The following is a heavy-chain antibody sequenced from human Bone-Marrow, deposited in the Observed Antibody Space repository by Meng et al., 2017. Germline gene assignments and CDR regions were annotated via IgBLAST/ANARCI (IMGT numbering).Heavy chain of an antibody. CDR2: INHNGST. V-gene: IGHV4-34*01. Sequence: QVQLQQGGAGLLKPSETLSLTRAVYGGSFSGYYWSWSRQPPEQGLEWIGEINHNGSTNYNPSLKSRVNMYVDTSQNQFSLKLISLTAADTAVYYCAGDCRTTSRSLDYWGQGTLVTVSS. J-gene: IGHJ4*02. CDR1: GGSFSGYY. CDR3: AGDCRTTSRSLDY. D-gene: IGHD2-2*01.